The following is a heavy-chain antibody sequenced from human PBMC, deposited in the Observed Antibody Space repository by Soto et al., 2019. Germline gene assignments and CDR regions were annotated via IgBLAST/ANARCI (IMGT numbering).Heavy chain of an antibody. V-gene: IGHV4-59*01. CDR1: GGSISSSY. CDR2: ISYNGRT. CDR3: ARDLYSYDNCAPEGLGTFDI. D-gene: IGHD3-22*01. Sequence: SETLSLTCAVSGGSISSSYWSWIRQPPGKRLEWIGYISYNGRTNYNPSLRSRVTISEDTSKNQFSLKLSSVTAADTAVYYCARDLYSYDNCAPEGLGTFDIWGRGTIVTVSS. J-gene: IGHJ3*02.